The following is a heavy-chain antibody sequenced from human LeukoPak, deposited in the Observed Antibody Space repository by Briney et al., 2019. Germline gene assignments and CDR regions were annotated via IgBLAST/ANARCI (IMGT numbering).Heavy chain of an antibody. J-gene: IGHJ4*02. CDR3: ARDRENREGFCSGGTCSPPDY. Sequence: PGGSLRLSCVASGFDLRRHDMNWVRQAPGKGLEWLSSITSNSDYLFHAVSLRDRFTISRNNDKNTLYLQMKRLTVEDTAVYSCARDRENREGFCSGGTCSPPDYWGPGTLVVVSS. CDR2: ITSNSDYL. CDR1: GFDLRRHD. D-gene: IGHD2-8*02. V-gene: IGHV3-21*01.